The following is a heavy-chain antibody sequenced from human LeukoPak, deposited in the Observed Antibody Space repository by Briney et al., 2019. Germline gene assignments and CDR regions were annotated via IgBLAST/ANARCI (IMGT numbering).Heavy chain of an antibody. CDR1: GSSFTSYW. J-gene: IGHJ5*02. CDR2: IYPGDSDT. V-gene: IGHV5-51*01. D-gene: IGHD2-15*01. Sequence: GESLQISCKGSGSSFTSYWIGWVRQMPGKGLEWMGIIYPGDSDTRYSPSFQGQVTISADKSISTAYLQWSSLKASDTAMYYCARRSGGGRKEDWFDPWGQGTLVTVSS. CDR3: ARRSGGGRKEDWFDP.